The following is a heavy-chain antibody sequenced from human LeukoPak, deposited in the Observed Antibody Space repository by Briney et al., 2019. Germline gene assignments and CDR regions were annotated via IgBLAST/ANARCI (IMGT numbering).Heavy chain of an antibody. CDR1: GGSISSYY. CDR3: ARAREVAAAALAGEFDL. Sequence: PSETLSLTCTVSGGSISSYYWSWIRQPPGKGLEWIGYIYYSGSTNYNPSLKSRVTISVDTSKNQFSLKLSSVTAADTAVYSCARAREVAAAALAGEFDLWGRGTLVTVSS. D-gene: IGHD6-13*01. V-gene: IGHV4-59*01. CDR2: IYYSGST. J-gene: IGHJ2*01.